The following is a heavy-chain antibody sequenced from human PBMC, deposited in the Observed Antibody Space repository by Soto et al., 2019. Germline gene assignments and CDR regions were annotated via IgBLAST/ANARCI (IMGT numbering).Heavy chain of an antibody. Sequence: QVQLVESGGGVVQPGRSLRLSCAASGFTFSSYAMHWVRQAPGKGLEWVAVISYDGSNKYYADSVKGRFTISRDNSKNTLYLQMNSLRAEDTAVYYCARGRGLPRGSRFDPWGQGTLVTVSS. V-gene: IGHV3-30-3*01. J-gene: IGHJ5*02. CDR2: ISYDGSNK. CDR1: GFTFSSYA. D-gene: IGHD1-26*01. CDR3: ARGRGLPRGSRFDP.